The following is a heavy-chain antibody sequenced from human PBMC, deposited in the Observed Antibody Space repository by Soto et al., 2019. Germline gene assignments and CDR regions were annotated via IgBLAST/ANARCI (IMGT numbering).Heavy chain of an antibody. CDR3: AREWRDYYFDY. V-gene: IGHV4-31*03. Sequence: QVQLQESSPGLVKPSQILSLTCTVSGGSIRRGGYYWSWIRQHPGKGLEWIGYIYYSGSTYYIPSLKSRVTISVDTSKNQFSLKLSSVTAADTAVYYCAREWRDYYFDYWGQGTLVTVSS. J-gene: IGHJ4*02. CDR1: GGSIRRGGYY. CDR2: IYYSGST.